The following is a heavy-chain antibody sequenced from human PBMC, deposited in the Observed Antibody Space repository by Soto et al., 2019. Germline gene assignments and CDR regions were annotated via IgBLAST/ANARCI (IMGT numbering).Heavy chain of an antibody. CDR1: GYTFSNYG. Sequence: GASVKVSCKASGYTFSNYGISWVRQAPGQGLEWMGWISVYNGKTDFAQKFQGRVTMATDTSTNTVYMELKNLTSDDTAVYYCARDMGGCTWDWFDPWGQGTLVTVSS. V-gene: IGHV1-18*01. CDR2: ISVYNGKT. J-gene: IGHJ5*02. CDR3: ARDMGGCTWDWFDP. D-gene: IGHD2-8*01.